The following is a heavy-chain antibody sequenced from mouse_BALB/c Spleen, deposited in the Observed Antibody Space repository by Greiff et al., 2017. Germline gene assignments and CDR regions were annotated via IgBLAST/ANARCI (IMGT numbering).Heavy chain of an antibody. Sequence: QVQLKQPGAELVKPGASVKLSCKASGYTFTSYYMYWVKQRPGQGLEWIGGINPSNGGTNFNEKFKSKATLTVDKSSSTAYMQLSSLTSEDSAVYYCTRREVLERKPHYAMDYWGQGTSVTVSS. CDR2: INPSNGGT. CDR3: TRREVLERKPHYAMDY. J-gene: IGHJ4*01. CDR1: GYTFTSYY. V-gene: IGHV1S81*02.